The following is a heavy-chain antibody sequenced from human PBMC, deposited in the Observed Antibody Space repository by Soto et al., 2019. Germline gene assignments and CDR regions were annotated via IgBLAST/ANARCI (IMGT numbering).Heavy chain of an antibody. CDR3: ATAGTIVVVTALDY. Sequence: PGGSLRLSCAASGFTFSGYAMHWVRQAPGKGMEWVAVISYDGSNKYYADSVKGRFTISRDNSKNTLYLQMNSLRAEDTAVYYCATAGTIVVVTALDYWGQGTLVTVSS. J-gene: IGHJ4*02. CDR1: GFTFSGYA. CDR2: ISYDGSNK. D-gene: IGHD2-21*02. V-gene: IGHV3-30-3*01.